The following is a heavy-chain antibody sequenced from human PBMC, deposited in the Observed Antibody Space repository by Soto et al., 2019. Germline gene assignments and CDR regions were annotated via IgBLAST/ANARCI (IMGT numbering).Heavy chain of an antibody. V-gene: IGHV3-23*01. D-gene: IGHD2-15*01. CDR3: VKLEADCSGGRCNQWRDYFDY. CDR2: ISGSGDST. J-gene: IGHJ4*02. CDR1: GFTFSSYA. Sequence: EVQVLESGGGLVQPGGSLRLSCVASGFTFSSYAMSWVRQAPGKGLECVSIISGSGDSTYYADSVKGRFTISRDNFKNTLYLQINTLRAVDTAVFYCVKLEADCSGGRCNQWRDYFDYWGQGALVTVSS.